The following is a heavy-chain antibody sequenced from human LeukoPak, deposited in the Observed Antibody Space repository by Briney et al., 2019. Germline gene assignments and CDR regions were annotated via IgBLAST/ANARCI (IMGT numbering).Heavy chain of an antibody. CDR1: GYTFTSYG. CDR3: ARGYDYVWGSYRLAYYYYMDV. D-gene: IGHD3-16*02. V-gene: IGHV1-2*02. CDR2: INPNSGGT. J-gene: IGHJ6*03. Sequence: ASVKVSCKASGYTFTSYGISWVRQAPGQGLEWMGWINPNSGGTYYTQKFQGRVTMTRDTSISTAYMELSSLRSDDTAVYYCARGYDYVWGSYRLAYYYYMDVWGKGTTVTISS.